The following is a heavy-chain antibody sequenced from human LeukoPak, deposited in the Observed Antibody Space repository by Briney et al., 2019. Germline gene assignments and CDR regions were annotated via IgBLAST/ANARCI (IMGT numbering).Heavy chain of an antibody. V-gene: IGHV1-18*01. CDR2: ISAYNGNT. CDR1: GCTFTSYG. D-gene: IGHD1-7*01. J-gene: IGHJ5*02. CDR3: ARVDWNYGYNWFDP. Sequence: ASVKVSCKASGCTFTSYGISWVRQAPGQGLEWMGWISAYNGNTNYAQKLQGRVTMTTDTSTSTAYMELRSLRSDDTAVYYCARVDWNYGYNWFDPWGQGTLVTVSS.